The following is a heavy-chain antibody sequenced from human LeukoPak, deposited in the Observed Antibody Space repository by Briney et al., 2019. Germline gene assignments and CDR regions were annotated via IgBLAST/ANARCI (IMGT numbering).Heavy chain of an antibody. CDR2: MYYSGST. Sequence: SETLSLTCNVSGGSISSYYWSWIRQPPGKGLEWIGYMYYSGSTNYNPSLKSRVTISVDTSKNQFSLKLSSVTAADTAVYYCARGRGYDSSGYYAYWGQGTLVTVST. J-gene: IGHJ4*02. D-gene: IGHD3-22*01. CDR1: GGSISSYY. V-gene: IGHV4-59*01. CDR3: ARGRGYDSSGYYAY.